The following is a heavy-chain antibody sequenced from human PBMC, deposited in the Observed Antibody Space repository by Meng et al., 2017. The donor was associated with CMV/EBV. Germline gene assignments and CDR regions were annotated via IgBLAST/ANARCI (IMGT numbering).Heavy chain of an antibody. CDR1: GFTFSNAW. D-gene: IGHD2-2*01. CDR2: ISSSSSYI. CDR3: ARDRDCSSTSCYGVGMDV. J-gene: IGHJ6*02. Sequence: GESLKISCAASGFTFSNAWMSWVRQAPGKGLEWVSSISSSSSYIYYADSVKGRFTISRDNAKNSLYLQMNSLRAEDTAVYYCARDRDCSSTSCYGVGMDVWGQGTTVTVSS. V-gene: IGHV3-21*01.